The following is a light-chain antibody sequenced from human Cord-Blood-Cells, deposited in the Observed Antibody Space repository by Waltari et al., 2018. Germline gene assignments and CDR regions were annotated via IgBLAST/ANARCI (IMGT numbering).Light chain of an antibody. CDR2: AAS. J-gene: IGKJ2*01. CDR1: QSISSY. V-gene: IGKV1-39*01. CDR3: QQSYSNLMYT. Sequence: DTQMTQSPSSLSASVGDRVTITCRASQSISSYLNWYQQKPGKAPKLLIYAASSLQSGVPSRFSGSGSGTDFTLTISSLQPEDFATYYCQQSYSNLMYTFGQGTKLEIK.